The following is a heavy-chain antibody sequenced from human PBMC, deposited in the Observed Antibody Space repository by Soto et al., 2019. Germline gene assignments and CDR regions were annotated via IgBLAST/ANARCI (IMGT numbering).Heavy chain of an antibody. CDR1: GYTRTELS. CDR3: ATHIYTAMVSFDY. J-gene: IGHJ4*02. D-gene: IGHD5-18*01. V-gene: IGHV1-24*01. CDR2: FDPEGGET. Sequence: ASVKVSCKVSGYTRTELSVHWVRQAPGKGLEWMGGFDPEGGETIYAQKFQGRVTMTEDTSTDTAYMELSSLRSEDTAVYYCATHIYTAMVSFDYWGQGTLVTVSS.